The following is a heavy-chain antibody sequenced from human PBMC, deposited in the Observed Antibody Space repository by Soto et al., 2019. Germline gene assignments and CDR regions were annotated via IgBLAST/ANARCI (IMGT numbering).Heavy chain of an antibody. CDR1: GGSFSGYY. CDR3: ARGLLMTGAYYYDSSGYSDY. D-gene: IGHD3-22*01. J-gene: IGHJ4*02. V-gene: IGHV4-34*01. CDR2: INHSGST. Sequence: SETLSLTCAVYGGSFSGYYWSWIRQPPGKGLEWIGEINHSGSTNYNPSLKSRVTISVDTSKNQFSLKLSSVTAADTAVYYCARGLLMTGAYYYDSSGYSDYWGQGTLVTVSS.